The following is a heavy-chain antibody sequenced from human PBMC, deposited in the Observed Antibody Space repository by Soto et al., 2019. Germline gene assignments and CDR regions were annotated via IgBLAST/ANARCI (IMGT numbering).Heavy chain of an antibody. V-gene: IGHV4-31*03. CDR3: ATGVRF. CDR1: GASITSGSYY. D-gene: IGHD3-10*01. Sequence: QVQLQESGPGLVMPSQTLSLTCTVSGASITSGSYYWSWIRQHPGKGLERIGYISYSGYTYYNPSLKRRITISADTSKNQFSLTLSSVTAADTAVYFCATGVRFWGQGTLVTVSS. CDR2: ISYSGYT. J-gene: IGHJ3*01.